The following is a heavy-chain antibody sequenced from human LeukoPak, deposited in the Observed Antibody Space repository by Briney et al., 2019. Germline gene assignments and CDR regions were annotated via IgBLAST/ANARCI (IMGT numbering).Heavy chain of an antibody. CDR1: GFTFSSYA. J-gene: IGHJ5*02. CDR3: ARSAMTTVTRYWFDP. Sequence: GGSLRLSCAASGFTFSSYAMHWVRQAPGKGLEWVAVISYDGSNKYYADSVKGRFTISRDNSKNTLYLQMNSLRAEDTAVYYCARSAMTTVTRYWFDPWGQGTLVTVSS. CDR2: ISYDGSNK. V-gene: IGHV3-30*04. D-gene: IGHD4-17*01.